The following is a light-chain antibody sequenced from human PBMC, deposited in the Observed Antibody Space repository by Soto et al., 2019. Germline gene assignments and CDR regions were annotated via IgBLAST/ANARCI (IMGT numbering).Light chain of an antibody. CDR2: GNS. CDR1: SSNIGAGYD. V-gene: IGLV1-40*01. Sequence: QSVLTQPTSVSGAPGQRVTISCTGSSSNIGAGYDVHWYQQLPGTAPKLPIYGNSNRPSGVPDRFSGSKSGTSASLAITGLQAEDEADYYCQSYDSSLSGPYVFGTGTKVTVL. CDR3: QSYDSSLSGPYV. J-gene: IGLJ1*01.